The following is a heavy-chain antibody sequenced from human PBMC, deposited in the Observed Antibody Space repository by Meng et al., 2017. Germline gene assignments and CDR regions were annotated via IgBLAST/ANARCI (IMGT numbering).Heavy chain of an antibody. V-gene: IGHV3-30*01. D-gene: IGHD3-22*01. CDR1: GFTLNTYT. CDR3: ARGSYYDSSGYYSVNY. CDR2: ISYDGSNK. Sequence: QVLLVEPGGAVVEPGRSLRPFLAASGFTLNTYTMHWVHQAPGKGLEWVAVISYDGSNKYYADSVKGRFTISRDNSKNTLYLQMNSLRAEDTAVYYCARGSYYDSSGYYSVNYWGQGTLVTVSS. J-gene: IGHJ4*02.